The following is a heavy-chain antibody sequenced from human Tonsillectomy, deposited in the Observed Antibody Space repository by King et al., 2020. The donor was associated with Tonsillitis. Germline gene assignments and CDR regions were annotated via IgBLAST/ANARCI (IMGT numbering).Heavy chain of an antibody. D-gene: IGHD3-22*01. V-gene: IGHV3-30-3*01. J-gene: IGHJ6*02. CDR1: GFTFSSYA. CDR3: ARADYYDSSGYFDYYYYYGMDV. CDR2: ISYDGSNK. Sequence: VQLVESGGGVVQPGRSLRLSCAASGFTFSSYAMHWVRQAPGKGLEWVAVISYDGSNKYYADSVKGRFTISRGNSKNTLYLQMNSLRAEDTAVYYCARADYYDSSGYFDYYYYYGMDVWGQGTTVTVSS.